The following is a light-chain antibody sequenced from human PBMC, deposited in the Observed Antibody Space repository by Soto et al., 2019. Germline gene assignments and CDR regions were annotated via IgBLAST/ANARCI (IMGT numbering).Light chain of an antibody. CDR3: MQALETPYT. J-gene: IGKJ2*01. CDR2: LGS. Sequence: EIVMTQSPPSLTVTPGEPASISCRSSQRLLHSNGNTFLDWYLQKPGQSTQLLIYLGSNRASGVPDRVSGSEAGTDFTLKISRVEAADVGVYYCMQALETPYTFGQGTKLEIK. V-gene: IGKV2-28*01. CDR1: QRLLHSNGNTF.